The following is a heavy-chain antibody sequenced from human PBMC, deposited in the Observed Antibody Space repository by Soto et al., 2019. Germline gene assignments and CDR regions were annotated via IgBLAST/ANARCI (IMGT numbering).Heavy chain of an antibody. J-gene: IGHJ3*01. CDR2: LLHSGTT. Sequence: QVQLQESGPGLVKPSGTLSLTCAVSGDSISSPKWWAWLRQPPGKGLEWIGDLLHSGTTNYNPSLKNRVNLSVDKTQNQFSLKLTSVTAEDKAIYYCTYSSGWYRHDVWGQGTSVTVSS. D-gene: IGHD6-19*01. V-gene: IGHV4-4*02. CDR3: TYSSGWYRHDV. CDR1: GDSISSPKW.